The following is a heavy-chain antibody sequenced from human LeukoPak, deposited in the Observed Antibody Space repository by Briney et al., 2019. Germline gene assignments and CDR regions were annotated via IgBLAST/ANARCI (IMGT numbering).Heavy chain of an antibody. CDR1: GFTFDDYA. D-gene: IGHD6-13*01. CDR2: ISWNSGSI. Sequence: PGRSLRLSCAASGFTFDDYAMHWVRQAPGKGLEWVSGISWNSGSIGYADSVKGRFTISRDNAKNSLYLQMNSLRAEDMALYYCAKDRGSSSWYAFDIWGLGTMVTVSS. CDR3: AKDRGSSSWYAFDI. J-gene: IGHJ3*02. V-gene: IGHV3-9*03.